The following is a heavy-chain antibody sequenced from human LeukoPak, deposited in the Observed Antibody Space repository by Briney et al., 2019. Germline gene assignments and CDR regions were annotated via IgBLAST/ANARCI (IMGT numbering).Heavy chain of an antibody. Sequence: SVRVSCKASGGTFSSYAISWVRQAPGQGLEWMGGIIPIFGTANYAQKFQGRVTITADKSTSTAYMELSSLRSEDTAVYYCARDQKWSRWLQLSYWFDPWGQGTLVTVSS. CDR1: GGTFSSYA. V-gene: IGHV1-69*06. D-gene: IGHD5-24*01. CDR2: IIPIFGTA. CDR3: ARDQKWSRWLQLSYWFDP. J-gene: IGHJ5*02.